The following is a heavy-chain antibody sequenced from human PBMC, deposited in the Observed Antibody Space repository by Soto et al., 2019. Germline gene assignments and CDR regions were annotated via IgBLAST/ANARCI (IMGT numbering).Heavy chain of an antibody. CDR3: ASLTGTTGY. Sequence: GGSLRFSCAASGFTFSSYWMHWVRQAPGKGLVWVSRINSDGSSTNYADSVKGRFTISRDNAKNTLYLQMNSLRAEDTAVYYCASLTGTTGYWGQGTLVTVSS. V-gene: IGHV3-74*01. D-gene: IGHD1-7*01. CDR1: GFTFSSYW. CDR2: INSDGSST. J-gene: IGHJ4*02.